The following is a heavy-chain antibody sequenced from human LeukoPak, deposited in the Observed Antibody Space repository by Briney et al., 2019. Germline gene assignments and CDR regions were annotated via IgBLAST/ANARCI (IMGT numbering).Heavy chain of an antibody. CDR3: ARDRIRGDY. CDR2: ISYDGSNK. Sequence: PGGSLRLSCAASGFTFSTYGMHWVRQAPGKGLEWVAVISYDGSNKYYADSVKGRFTISRDNSKNTLYLQMDSLRAEDTAVYYCARDRIRGDYWGQGTLVTVSS. J-gene: IGHJ4*02. V-gene: IGHV3-30*03. D-gene: IGHD1-14*01. CDR1: GFTFSTYG.